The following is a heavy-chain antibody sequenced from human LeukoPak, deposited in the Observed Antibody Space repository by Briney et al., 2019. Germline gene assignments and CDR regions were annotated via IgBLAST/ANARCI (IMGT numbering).Heavy chain of an antibody. Sequence: PGGSLRLSCAASGFTFSSYWMSWVRQAPGKGLEWVANIKQDGSEKYYVDSVKGRFTISRDNAKNSLYLQMNSLRAEDTAMYYCARDKIEGATLFDYWGRGTLVTVSS. CDR3: ARDKIEGATLFDY. D-gene: IGHD1-26*01. J-gene: IGHJ4*02. V-gene: IGHV3-7*01. CDR1: GFTFSSYW. CDR2: IKQDGSEK.